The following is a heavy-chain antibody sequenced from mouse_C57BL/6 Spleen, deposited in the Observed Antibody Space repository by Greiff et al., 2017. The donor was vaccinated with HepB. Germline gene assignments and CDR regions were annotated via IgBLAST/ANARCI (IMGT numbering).Heavy chain of an antibody. D-gene: IGHD1-1*01. CDR3: ARSPLHYGISYCYDAMDY. J-gene: IGHJ4*01. CDR1: GYTFTSYW. V-gene: IGHV1-59*01. CDR2: IDPSDSYT. Sequence: QVQLQQPGAELVRPGTSVKLSCKASGYTFTSYWMHWVKQRPGQGLEWIGVIDPSDSYTNYNQKFKGKATLTVDTSSSTAYMQLSSLTSEDSAVYYCARSPLHYGISYCYDAMDYWGQGTSVTVSS.